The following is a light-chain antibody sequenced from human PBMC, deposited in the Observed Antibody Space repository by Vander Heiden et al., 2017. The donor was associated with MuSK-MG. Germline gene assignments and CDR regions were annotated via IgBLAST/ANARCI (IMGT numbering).Light chain of an antibody. Sequence: GDRVTITCRASQSTSSYLNWYQQKPGKAPKLLIYAASSLQSGVPSRFSGSGSGTDFTLTISSLQPEDFATYYCQQNYSTPPRTFGQGTKVEIK. CDR1: QSTSSY. J-gene: IGKJ1*01. V-gene: IGKV1-39*01. CDR3: QQNYSTPPRT. CDR2: AAS.